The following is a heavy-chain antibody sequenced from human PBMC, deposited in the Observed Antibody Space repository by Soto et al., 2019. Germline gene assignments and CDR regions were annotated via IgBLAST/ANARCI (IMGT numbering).Heavy chain of an antibody. CDR3: AREMLCSRASCYNDH. J-gene: IGHJ4*02. CDR1: GFTFSSYA. CDR2: ISGSGGST. V-gene: IGHV3-23*01. Sequence: GGSLRLSCAASGFTFSSYAMSWVRQAPGKGLEWVSAISGSGGSTYYADSVKGRFTISRDNSKNAQYLQMNSLRAEDTAVYFCAREMLCSRASCYNDHWGQGTLVTVSS. D-gene: IGHD2-2*02.